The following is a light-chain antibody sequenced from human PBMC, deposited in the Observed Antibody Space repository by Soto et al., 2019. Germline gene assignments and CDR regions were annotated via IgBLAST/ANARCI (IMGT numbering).Light chain of an antibody. CDR3: QQYYSTPLT. CDR1: QSVLYSSNNKNY. J-gene: IGKJ5*01. V-gene: IGKV4-1*01. Sequence: DIVMTQSPDSLAASLGERATINCKSSQSVLYSSNNKNYLAWYQQKRGQPPKLLIYWASTRESGVPDRFSGSGSGTDFTLTISSLQAEDVAVYYCQQYYSTPLTFGHGTRLEIK. CDR2: WAS.